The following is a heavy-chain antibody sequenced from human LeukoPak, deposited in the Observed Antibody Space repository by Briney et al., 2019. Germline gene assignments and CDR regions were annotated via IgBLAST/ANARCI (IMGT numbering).Heavy chain of an antibody. V-gene: IGHV4-38-2*02. Sequence: WIGSIYYSGSTYYNPSLKSRVTISVDTSRNQFSLKLTSVTAADTAVYYCARDLLPLNAFDIWGQGTMVTVSS. J-gene: IGHJ3*02. CDR3: ARDLLPLNAFDI. D-gene: IGHD2-15*01. CDR2: IYYSGST.